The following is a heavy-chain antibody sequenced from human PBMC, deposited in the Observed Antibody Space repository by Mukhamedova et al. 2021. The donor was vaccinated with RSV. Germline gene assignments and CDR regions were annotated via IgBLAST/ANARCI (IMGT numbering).Heavy chain of an antibody. CDR2: ISSSSSYI. V-gene: IGHV3-21*01. D-gene: IGHD6-6*01. CDR3: ARAPRRWSSSSFSDY. J-gene: IGHJ4*02. Sequence: GKGLEWVSSISSSSSYIYYADSVKGRFTISRDNAKNSLYLQMNSLRAEDTAVYYCARAPRRWSSSSFSDYWGQGTLVTVSS.